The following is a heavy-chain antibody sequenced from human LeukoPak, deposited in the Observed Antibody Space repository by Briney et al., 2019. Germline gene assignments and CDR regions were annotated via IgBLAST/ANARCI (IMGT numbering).Heavy chain of an antibody. Sequence: SQTLSLTCTVSGGSISSGGYYWSWIRQHPGKGLEWIGYIYYSGSTYYNPSLKSRVTISVDTSKSQFSLKLSSVTAADTAVYYCARFPIGGTANYGEDYWGQGTLVTVSS. CDR3: ARFPIGGTANYGEDY. CDR1: GGSISSGGYY. V-gene: IGHV4-31*03. D-gene: IGHD4-17*01. J-gene: IGHJ4*02. CDR2: IYYSGST.